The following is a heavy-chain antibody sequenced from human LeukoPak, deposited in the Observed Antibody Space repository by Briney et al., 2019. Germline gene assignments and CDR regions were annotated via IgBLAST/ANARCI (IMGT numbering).Heavy chain of an antibody. Sequence: GGSLRLSCAASGFTFSSYWMHWVRQVPGKGLVWVARIGTDGSGTTYADDVEGRFTISRDNAKNTLLLQMNSLRAEDTAVYYCARDKYGGNSNAFDIWGRGTLVTVSS. J-gene: IGHJ3*02. D-gene: IGHD4-23*01. V-gene: IGHV3-74*01. CDR2: IGTDGSGT. CDR1: GFTFSSYW. CDR3: ARDKYGGNSNAFDI.